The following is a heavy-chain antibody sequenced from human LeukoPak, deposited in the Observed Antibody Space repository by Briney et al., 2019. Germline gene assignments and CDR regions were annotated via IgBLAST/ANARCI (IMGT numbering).Heavy chain of an antibody. Sequence: AGGSLRLSCAASGFTFSSYGMHWVRQAPGKGLEWEAVIWYDGSNKYYADSVKGRFTISRDNSKNTLYLQMNSLRAEDTAVYYCARDQNDILTGDGWYFDLWGRGTLVTVSS. CDR2: IWYDGSNK. CDR3: ARDQNDILTGDGWYFDL. J-gene: IGHJ2*01. V-gene: IGHV3-33*01. CDR1: GFTFSSYG. D-gene: IGHD3-9*01.